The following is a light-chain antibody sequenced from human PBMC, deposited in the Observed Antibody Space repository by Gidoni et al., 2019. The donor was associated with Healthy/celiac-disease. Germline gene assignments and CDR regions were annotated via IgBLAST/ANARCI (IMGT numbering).Light chain of an antibody. Sequence: EIVFTQSPATLSLSPGERATLSCRASQSVSSYLAWYQQKPGQAPRLLIYDASNRATGIPARFSGSGSGTDFTLTISSLEPEDFAVYYCQQRSNWPGFTFGPGTKVDIQ. CDR3: QQRSNWPGFT. V-gene: IGKV3-11*01. CDR1: QSVSSY. CDR2: DAS. J-gene: IGKJ3*01.